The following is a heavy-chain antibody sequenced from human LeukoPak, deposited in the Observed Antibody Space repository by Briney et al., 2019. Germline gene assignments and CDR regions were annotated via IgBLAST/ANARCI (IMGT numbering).Heavy chain of an antibody. D-gene: IGHD3-10*01. J-gene: IGHJ6*03. Sequence: SETLSLTCTVSGGSINVNSYYWSWIRQPAGKELQYIGRIYTSGNINYNPSLKSRVTISVDTSKNQFSLKLSSVTAADTAVYYCARHRWFYMDVWGKGTTVTVSS. CDR1: GGSINVNSYY. CDR2: IYTSGNI. CDR3: ARHRWFYMDV. V-gene: IGHV4-61*02.